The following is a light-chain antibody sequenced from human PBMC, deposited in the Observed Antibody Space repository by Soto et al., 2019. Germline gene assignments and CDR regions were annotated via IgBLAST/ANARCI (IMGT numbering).Light chain of an antibody. V-gene: IGKV1-13*02. CDR3: QQFYSYPLT. CDR1: QVIYSA. Sequence: AIPLTQSPSSLTVSVGDRVTITCRASQVIYSAVAWYQQRPGKAPKLLIYDASTLETGVPSRFSGSGSGTYFTLTVSSLQPEDFAVYYCQQFYSYPLTFGGGSKVGIK. CDR2: DAS. J-gene: IGKJ4*01.